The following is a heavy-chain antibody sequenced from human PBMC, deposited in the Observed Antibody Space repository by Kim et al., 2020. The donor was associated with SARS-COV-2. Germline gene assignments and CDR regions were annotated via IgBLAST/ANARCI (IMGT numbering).Heavy chain of an antibody. CDR1: GYTFTSYG. CDR3: ARSHIVVVTARHWFDP. D-gene: IGHD2-21*02. Sequence: ASVKVSCKASGYTFTSYGINWVRQAPGQGLEWMGWISVYNGNTNYAQKLQGRVTMTTDTSTSTAYMELRSLRSDDTAVYYCARSHIVVVTARHWFDPWGQGTLVTVSS. CDR2: ISVYNGNT. J-gene: IGHJ5*02. V-gene: IGHV1-18*01.